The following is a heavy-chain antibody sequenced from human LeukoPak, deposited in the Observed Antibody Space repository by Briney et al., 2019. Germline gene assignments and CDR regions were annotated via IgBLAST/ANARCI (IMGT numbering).Heavy chain of an antibody. CDR1: GFSVSNNY. Sequence: PGGSLRLSCAASGFSVSNNYMNWVRQAPGKGLEWVSYISSGSSTIYYADSVKGRFTISRDNAKNSLYLQMNSLRDEDTAVYSCARDRGGGYDFDYWGQGTLVTVSS. V-gene: IGHV3-48*02. CDR2: ISSGSSTI. D-gene: IGHD5-12*01. J-gene: IGHJ4*02. CDR3: ARDRGGGYDFDY.